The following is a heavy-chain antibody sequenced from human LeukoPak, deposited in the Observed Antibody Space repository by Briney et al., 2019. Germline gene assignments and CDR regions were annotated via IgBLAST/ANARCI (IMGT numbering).Heavy chain of an antibody. CDR3: VRAMAPLDTFNYQYAMDV. V-gene: IGHV1-8*01. Sequence: ASAKVSCKASGYTFNNYDINWVRQAPGQGLEWMGWMNPNSGNTGYAQKFQGRFTLTRETFISTAYMELSSLRSDDTAVYYCVRAMAPLDTFNYQYAMDVWGQGTMVTVSS. D-gene: IGHD5-24*01. CDR2: MNPNSGNT. J-gene: IGHJ6*02. CDR1: GYTFNNYD.